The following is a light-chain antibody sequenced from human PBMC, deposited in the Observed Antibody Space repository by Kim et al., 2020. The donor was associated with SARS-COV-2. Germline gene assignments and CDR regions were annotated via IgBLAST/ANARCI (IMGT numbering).Light chain of an antibody. V-gene: IGLV7-46*01. Sequence: PGGTVTPTCGSTTESVTSHHYPFWCQQKPGQAPRTLIYDTDKRQSWTPTRFSGSLRGGEAALTLSSAQPEDEADYYCLLYYGGPRVFGGGTQLTVL. CDR2: DTD. CDR3: LLYYGGPRV. J-gene: IGLJ3*02. CDR1: TESVTSHHY.